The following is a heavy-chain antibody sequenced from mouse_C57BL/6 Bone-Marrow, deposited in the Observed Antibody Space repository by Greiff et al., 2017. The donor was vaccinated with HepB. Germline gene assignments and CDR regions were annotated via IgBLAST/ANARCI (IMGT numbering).Heavy chain of an antibody. CDR3: ARHGSNSTGAMDY. V-gene: IGHV5-6*01. CDR2: ISSGGSYT. CDR1: GFTFSSYG. J-gene: IGHJ4*01. Sequence: EVKLVESGGDLVKPGGSLKLSCVASGFTFSSYGMSWVRQTPDKRLEWVATISSGGSYTYYPDSVKGRFTISRDNAKNTLYLQMSSLKSEDTAMYYCARHGSNSTGAMDYWGQGTSVTVSS. D-gene: IGHD2-2*01.